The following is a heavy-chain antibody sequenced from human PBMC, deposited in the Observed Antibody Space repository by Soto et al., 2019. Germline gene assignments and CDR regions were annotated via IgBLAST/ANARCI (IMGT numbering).Heavy chain of an antibody. D-gene: IGHD3-22*01. CDR2: IKQDGSEK. V-gene: IGHV3-7*05. Sequence: PGGSLRLSCAASGFTFSSSWMSWVRQAPGKGLEWVANIKQDGSEKYYVDSVKGRFTISRDNAKSSLYLQMNSLRAEDTAVYYCAKNRDDYDSRDPGLYAFDDWGEVTMVT. CDR3: AKNRDDYDSRDPGLYAFDD. J-gene: IGHJ3*01. CDR1: GFTFSSSW.